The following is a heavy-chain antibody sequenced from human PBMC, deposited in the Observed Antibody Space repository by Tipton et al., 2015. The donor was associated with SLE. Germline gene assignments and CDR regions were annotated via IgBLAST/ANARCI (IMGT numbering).Heavy chain of an antibody. D-gene: IGHD6-13*01. CDR3: ARVPVDGYSSSWYANYYHYYYLDV. Sequence: LRLSCAVYGGSFRGYYWSWIRQPPGKGLEWIGYIYYSGSTIHNPSLKSRVTMSVDTSKNQFSLKLSSVTAADTAVYYCARVPVDGYSSSWYANYYHYYYLDVWGKGSTVTVCS. J-gene: IGHJ6*03. V-gene: IGHV4-34*11. CDR1: GGSFRGYY. CDR2: IYYSGST.